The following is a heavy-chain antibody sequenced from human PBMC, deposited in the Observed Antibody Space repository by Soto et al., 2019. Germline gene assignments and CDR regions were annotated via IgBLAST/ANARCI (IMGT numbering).Heavy chain of an antibody. J-gene: IGHJ4*02. D-gene: IGHD1-26*01. CDR3: TTAAGGMWGADY. CDR1: GFTFSHVW. V-gene: IGHV3-15*01. Sequence: EVRLVESGGGLVKPGGSLRLSCAASGFTFSHVWMSWVRQAPGKGLEWVGRVKSKSDGATTDYAAPVKGRFTVSRDDSQNTLSLQMDSLKIEDTAVYFCTTAAGGMWGADYWGQGTPVTVSS. CDR2: VKSKSDGATT.